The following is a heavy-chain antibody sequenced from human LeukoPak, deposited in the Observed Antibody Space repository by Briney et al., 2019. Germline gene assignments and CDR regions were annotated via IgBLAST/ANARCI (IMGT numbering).Heavy chain of an antibody. V-gene: IGHV3-21*01. Sequence: PGGSLRLSRAASGFTFSSYSMNWVRQAPGKGLELVSSISSSSSYIYYADSVKGRFTISRDNAKNSLYLQMNSLRAEDTAVYYCARDSVSYSSSWQMGYDAFDIWGQGTMVTVSS. J-gene: IGHJ3*02. CDR2: ISSSSSYI. CDR1: GFTFSSYS. D-gene: IGHD6-13*01. CDR3: ARDSVSYSSSWQMGYDAFDI.